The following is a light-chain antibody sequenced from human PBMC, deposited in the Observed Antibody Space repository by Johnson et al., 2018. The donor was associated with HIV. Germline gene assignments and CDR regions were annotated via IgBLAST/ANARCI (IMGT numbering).Light chain of an antibody. CDR3: GTWDSSLRGV. CDR1: SSNIGINY. Sequence: QSVLTQPPSVSAAPGQKVTISCSGSSSNIGINYVSWYQQLPGTAPKLLIYDNTKRPSGIPDRFSGSKSGTSATLGITGLQTGDEADYYCGTWDSSLRGVFGTGTKVTVL. V-gene: IGLV1-51*01. J-gene: IGLJ1*01. CDR2: DNT.